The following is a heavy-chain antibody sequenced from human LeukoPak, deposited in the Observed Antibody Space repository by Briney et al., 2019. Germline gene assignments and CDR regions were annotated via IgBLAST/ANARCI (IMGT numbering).Heavy chain of an antibody. CDR2: TYYNGIT. Sequence: SETLSLTCTVSGGSFNDYYWSWIRQPPGKGLEWIGYTYYNGITKYNPSLKSRVTISVDTSKNQFSLKLSSVTAADTAVYYCARDVTPRSCWYYFDYWGRGTLVTVSS. V-gene: IGHV4-59*13. CDR3: ARDVTPRSCWYYFDY. J-gene: IGHJ4*02. D-gene: IGHD6-13*01. CDR1: GGSFNDYY.